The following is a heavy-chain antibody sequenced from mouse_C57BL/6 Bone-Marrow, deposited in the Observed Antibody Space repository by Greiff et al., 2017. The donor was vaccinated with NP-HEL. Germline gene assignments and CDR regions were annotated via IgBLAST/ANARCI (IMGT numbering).Heavy chain of an antibody. CDR1: GYAFSSSW. CDR3: ARGGPGGYYAMDY. CDR2: IYPGDGDT. J-gene: IGHJ4*01. Sequence: VKLVESGPELVKPGASVKISCKASGYAFSSSWMNWVKQRPGKGLEWIGRIYPGDGDTNYNGKFKGKATLTADKSSSTAYMQLSSLTSEDSAVYFCARGGPGGYYAMDYWGQGTSVTVSS. D-gene: IGHD3-3*01. V-gene: IGHV1-82*01.